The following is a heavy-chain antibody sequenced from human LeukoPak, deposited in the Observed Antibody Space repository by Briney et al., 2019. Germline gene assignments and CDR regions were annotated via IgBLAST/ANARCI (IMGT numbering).Heavy chain of an antibody. V-gene: IGHV4-34*01. CDR3: ARIRWDGFDY. D-gene: IGHD5-24*01. J-gene: IGHJ4*02. CDR2: INHSGST. Sequence: SETLSLTCAVYGGSFSGYYWSWIRQPPGKGLEWIGEINHSGSTNYNPSLKSRVTISVDTSKNQFSLKLSSVTAADTAVYYCARIRWDGFDYWGQGTLVTVSS. CDR1: GGSFSGYY.